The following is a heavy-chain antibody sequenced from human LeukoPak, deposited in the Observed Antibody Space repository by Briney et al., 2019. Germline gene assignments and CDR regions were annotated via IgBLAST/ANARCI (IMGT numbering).Heavy chain of an antibody. Sequence: ASVTVSCTASGYTFSSYDINWVRQATGQGLEWMGWMNPNSGNTGYAQKFQGRVTMTRNTFISTAYMELSSLRAEDTAVYYCARVNSRDWSFDLWGRGTQVAVSS. CDR3: ARVNSRDWSFDL. CDR2: MNPNSGNT. V-gene: IGHV1-8*02. CDR1: GYTFSSYD. J-gene: IGHJ2*01. D-gene: IGHD1-7*01.